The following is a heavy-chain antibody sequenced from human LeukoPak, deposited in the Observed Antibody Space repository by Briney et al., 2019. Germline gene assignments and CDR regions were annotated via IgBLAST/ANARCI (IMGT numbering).Heavy chain of an antibody. Sequence: PGGSLRLSCAASGFTFSSYAMHWVRQAPGKGLEWVAVISYDGSNKYYADSVKGRFTISRDNSKNTLYLQMNSLRAEDTAVYYCARFGDGYNMVSFDYWGQGTLVTVSS. J-gene: IGHJ4*02. CDR1: GFTFSSYA. CDR3: ARFGDGYNMVSFDY. V-gene: IGHV3-30-3*01. CDR2: ISYDGSNK. D-gene: IGHD5-24*01.